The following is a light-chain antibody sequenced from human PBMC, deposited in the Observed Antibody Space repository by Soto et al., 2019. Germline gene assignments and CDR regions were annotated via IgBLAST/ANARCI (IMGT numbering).Light chain of an antibody. J-gene: IGLJ2*01. Sequence: QTVVNQEPSFSVSPGGTVTLTCGFTSGSVSTTYYPSWYQQTPGQAPRTLIYSTNIRSSGVPDRFSGSILGNKAALTITGAQADDESDYHCMLYMGGGLVVFGGGTKLTVL. V-gene: IGLV8-61*01. CDR2: STN. CDR1: SGSVSTTYY. CDR3: MLYMGGGLVV.